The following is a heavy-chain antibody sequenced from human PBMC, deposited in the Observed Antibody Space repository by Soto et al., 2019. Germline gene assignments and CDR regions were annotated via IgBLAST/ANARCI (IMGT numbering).Heavy chain of an antibody. CDR2: SYYTGTT. CDR3: AREVFSRLYDSGYDYPDGAFDI. D-gene: IGHD5-12*01. Sequence: PSETLSLTCTVSGGAISTFYWRWVRQAAGKVLEWIGYSYYTGTTNYNPSLRSRVTISIDPSKDQFSLKLNSVTAADTAVYFCAREVFSRLYDSGYDYPDGAFDIWGQGKMVTVSS. V-gene: IGHV4-59*01. J-gene: IGHJ3*02. CDR1: GGAISTFY.